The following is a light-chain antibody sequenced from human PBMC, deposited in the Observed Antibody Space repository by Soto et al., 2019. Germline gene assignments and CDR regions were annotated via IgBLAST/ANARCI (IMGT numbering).Light chain of an antibody. J-gene: IGKJ3*01. CDR3: QHYGSSFI. Sequence: EIVLTQSPGTLSLSPGERATLSCRASQSVTSSYLAWYQQKPGQAHRLLIYGASSRATGIPDRFSGSGSGTDVTLTISRLEPEDFAVYYCQHYGSSFIFGPGTKVDIK. CDR2: GAS. CDR1: QSVTSSY. V-gene: IGKV3-20*01.